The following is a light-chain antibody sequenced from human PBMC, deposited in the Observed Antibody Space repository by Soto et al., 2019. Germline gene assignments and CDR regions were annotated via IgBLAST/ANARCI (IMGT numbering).Light chain of an antibody. CDR3: CSYADINTLF. CDR1: SSNVGTYNV. J-gene: IGLJ2*01. CDR2: EVS. V-gene: IGLV2-23*02. Sequence: QSALTQPASVSGSPGQSINISCTGTSSNVGTYNVVSWYQQHPGKAPKLIIYEVSKRPSGVSYRFSGSKSGNTASLTISGLQAEDEADYHCCSYADINTLFFGGGTKLTVL.